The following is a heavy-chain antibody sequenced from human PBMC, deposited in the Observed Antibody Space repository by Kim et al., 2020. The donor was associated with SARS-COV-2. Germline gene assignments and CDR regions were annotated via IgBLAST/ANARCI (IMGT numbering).Heavy chain of an antibody. CDR2: T. D-gene: IGHD3-10*01. V-gene: IGHV3-49*02. Sequence: TEYAASVKGRFTISRDDSKSIAYLQMNSLKTEDTAVYYCTREAVYGPIDYWGQGTLVTVSS. J-gene: IGHJ4*02. CDR3: TREAVYGPIDY.